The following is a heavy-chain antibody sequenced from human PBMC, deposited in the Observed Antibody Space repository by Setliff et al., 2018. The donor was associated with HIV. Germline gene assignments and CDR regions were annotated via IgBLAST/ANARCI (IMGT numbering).Heavy chain of an antibody. CDR2: IRFDGSYK. CDR3: IKDLVPGGADV. J-gene: IGHJ6*02. D-gene: IGHD3-16*01. CDR1: RFSLFRDYG. Sequence: PGGSLRLSCVGSRFSLFRDYGMHWVRQAPGKGLEWVAFIRFDGSYKYYADFVEGRFTIARDNAKNVLYLQMNSLRADNTALYYCIKDLVPGGADVWGQGTTVTVSS. V-gene: IGHV3-30*02.